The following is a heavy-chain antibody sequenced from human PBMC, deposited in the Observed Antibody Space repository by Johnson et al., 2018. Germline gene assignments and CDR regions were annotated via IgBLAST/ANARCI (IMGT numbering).Heavy chain of an antibody. CDR1: GGSISSSSYY. J-gene: IGHJ3*01. CDR2: IYYSGST. Sequence: QVQLQESGPGLVKPSETLSLTCTVSGGSISSSSYYWGWIRQPPGKGLEWIGSIYYSGSTYYNPSLKSRVTISVATSTHRFSLELSSVTAADTAVYSCASVDTAMAPRDAFDVWGEGTMVTVSS. V-gene: IGHV4-39*01. D-gene: IGHD5-18*01. CDR3: ASVDTAMAPRDAFDV.